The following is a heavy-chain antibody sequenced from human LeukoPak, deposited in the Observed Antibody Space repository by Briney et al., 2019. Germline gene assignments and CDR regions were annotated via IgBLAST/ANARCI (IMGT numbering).Heavy chain of an antibody. Sequence: GGSLRLSCAASGFTFSNYGMHWVRQAPGKGLEWVAFIRYDGSNKYYVDSVKGRFTISRDNSKNTLYLQMNSLRAEDTAVYYCARAPTVLVGYCSSASCQADYWGQGTLVTVSS. CDR1: GFTFSNYG. V-gene: IGHV3-30*02. CDR3: ARAPTVLVGYCSSASCQADY. CDR2: IRYDGSNK. D-gene: IGHD2-2*01. J-gene: IGHJ4*02.